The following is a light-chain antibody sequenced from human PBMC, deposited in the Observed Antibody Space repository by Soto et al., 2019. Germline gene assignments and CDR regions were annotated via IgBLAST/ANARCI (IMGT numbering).Light chain of an antibody. J-gene: IGLJ2*01. V-gene: IGLV2-14*01. CDR1: SSDVGGYNY. Sequence: QSALTQPASVSGSPGQSITISCTGTSSDVGGYNYVSWYQQHPGKAPKLMIYDVSNRPSGVSNRFSGSKSGNTASLTISGLKDEDEAAYYCSSYTSSSTLVFGGGTKLTVL. CDR2: DVS. CDR3: SSYTSSSTLV.